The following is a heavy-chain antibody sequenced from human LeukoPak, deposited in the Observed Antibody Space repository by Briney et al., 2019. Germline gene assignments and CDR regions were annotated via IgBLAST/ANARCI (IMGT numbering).Heavy chain of an antibody. Sequence: PGGSLRLSCAASGFTFSSYGMHWVRQAPGKGLEWVAVILSDGSKEFYTDSVKGRFTISRDNSKNALYLQMNSLRAEDTAVYYCAKGRRVTIFGVVTQIPFDYWGQGTLVTVSS. D-gene: IGHD3-3*01. V-gene: IGHV3-33*06. CDR3: AKGRRVTIFGVVTQIPFDY. CDR2: ILSDGSKE. CDR1: GFTFSSYG. J-gene: IGHJ4*02.